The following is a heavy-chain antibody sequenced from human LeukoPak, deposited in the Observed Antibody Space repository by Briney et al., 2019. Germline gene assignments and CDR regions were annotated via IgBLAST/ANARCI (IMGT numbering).Heavy chain of an antibody. CDR1: GFNFSKYW. CDR3: ASSTYSSSPS. CDR2: INEDGSQK. Sequence: GGSLRLSCAASGFNFSKYWMTWIRQAPGKGLEWVANINEDGSQKYYVGSVEGRFTISRGNAKNSLYLQMNSLRAEDTAVYYCASSTYSSSPSWGQGTLVTVSS. J-gene: IGHJ5*02. D-gene: IGHD6-6*01. V-gene: IGHV3-7*01.